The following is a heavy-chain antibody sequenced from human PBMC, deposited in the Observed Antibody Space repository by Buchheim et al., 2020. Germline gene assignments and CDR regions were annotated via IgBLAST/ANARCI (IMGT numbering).Heavy chain of an antibody. CDR3: ARRAYYYGSGSYYNGFDY. J-gene: IGHJ4*02. CDR1: GGSISSGDYY. CDR2: IYYSGST. V-gene: IGHV4-30-4*01. Sequence: QVQLQESGPGLVKPSQTLSLTCTVSGGSISSGDYYWSWIRQPPGKGLEWIGYIYYSGSTYYNPPLKSRVTISVAKSQKQVSLKLSSVTAADTAVYYCARRAYYYGSGSYYNGFDYWGQGTL. D-gene: IGHD3-10*01.